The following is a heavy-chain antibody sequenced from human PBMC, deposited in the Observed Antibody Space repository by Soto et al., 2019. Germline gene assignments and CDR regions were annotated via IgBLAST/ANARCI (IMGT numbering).Heavy chain of an antibody. CDR1: GFTFGDYA. CDR2: IRSKDYGGTT. J-gene: IGHJ5*02. CDR3: SRDWGMTTVTNWFDP. D-gene: IGHD4-4*01. V-gene: IGHV3-49*04. Sequence: GGSLRLSCTASGFTFGDYAMSWVRQAPGKGLAWEGFIRSKDYGGTTTYAASVKGRFTISRDDSKSIAYLQMNSLKTEDTVVYYCSRDWGMTTVTNWFDPWGQGTLVTVSS.